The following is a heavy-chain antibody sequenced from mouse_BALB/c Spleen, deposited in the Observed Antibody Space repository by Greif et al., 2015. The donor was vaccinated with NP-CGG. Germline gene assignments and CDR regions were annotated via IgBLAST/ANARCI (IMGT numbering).Heavy chain of an antibody. CDR3: ARGYYGNYLYAMDY. D-gene: IGHD2-1*01. V-gene: IGHV5-4*02. CDR2: ISDGGSYT. Sequence: EVKLVESGGGLVKPGGSLKLSCAASGFTFSDYYMYWVRQTPEKRLEWVATISDGGSYTYYPDSVKGRFTISRDNAKNNLYRQMSSLKSEDTAMYYCARGYYGNYLYAMDYWGQGTSVTVSS. CDR1: GFTFSDYY. J-gene: IGHJ4*01.